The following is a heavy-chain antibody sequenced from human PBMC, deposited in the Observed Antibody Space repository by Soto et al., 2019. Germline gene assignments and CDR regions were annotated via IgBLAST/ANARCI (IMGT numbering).Heavy chain of an antibody. CDR2: IYYSGST. CDR3: AMQAPTYFDY. J-gene: IGHJ4*02. V-gene: IGHV4-61*01. D-gene: IGHD3-16*01. CDR1: GGSVSSGSYY. Sequence: QVQLQESGPGLVKPSETLSLTCTVSGGSVSSGSYYWSWIRQPPGKGLEWIGYIYYSGSTNYNPSPKSRVTVPVDTSKNQFPLKLSSVTAADTAVYYCAMQAPTYFDYWGQGTLVTVSS.